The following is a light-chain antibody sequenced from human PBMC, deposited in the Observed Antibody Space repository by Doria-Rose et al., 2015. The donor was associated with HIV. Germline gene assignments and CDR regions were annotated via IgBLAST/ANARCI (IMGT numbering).Light chain of an antibody. CDR1: QSINSY. J-gene: IGKJ4*01. V-gene: IGKV1-39*01. Sequence: MTQSPSSLSASVGDRVTITCRASQSINSYLSWYQQKPGKAPKLLIYAASSLQSGVPSRFSGGGSGTDFTLTITSLQPEDFATYYCQQSYTTPPVTFGGGTKVEIK. CDR3: QQSYTTPPVT. CDR2: AAS.